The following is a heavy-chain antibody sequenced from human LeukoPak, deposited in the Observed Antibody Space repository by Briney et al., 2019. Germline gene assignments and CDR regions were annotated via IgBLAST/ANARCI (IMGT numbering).Heavy chain of an antibody. J-gene: IGHJ4*02. CDR2: ISSSSSYI. CDR3: ARAAAGKNSESDY. Sequence: SGGSLRLSCAASGFTFSSYSMNWVSQAPGKGLEWVSSISSSSSYIYYADSVKGRFTISRDNAKNSLYLQMNSLRAEDTAVYYCARAAAGKNSESDYWGQGTLVTVSS. V-gene: IGHV3-21*01. D-gene: IGHD6-13*01. CDR1: GFTFSSYS.